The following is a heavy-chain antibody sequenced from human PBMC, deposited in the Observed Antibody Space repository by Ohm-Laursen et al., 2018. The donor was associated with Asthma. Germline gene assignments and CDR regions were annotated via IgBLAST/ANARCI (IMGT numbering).Heavy chain of an antibody. D-gene: IGHD4-23*01. V-gene: IGHV3-48*02. J-gene: IGHJ4*02. CDR2: ISSSSSTI. CDR1: GFTFSSFA. Sequence: GSLRLSCTASGFTFSSFAMNWVRQAPGKGLEWVSYISSSSSTIYYADSVKGRFTISRDNAKNSLYLQMNSLRDEDTAVYYCARGHTVGLDYWGQGTLVTVSS. CDR3: ARGHTVGLDY.